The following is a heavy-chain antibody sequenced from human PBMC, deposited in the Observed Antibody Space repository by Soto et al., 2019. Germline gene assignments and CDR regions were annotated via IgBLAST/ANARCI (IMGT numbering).Heavy chain of an antibody. V-gene: IGHV3-53*02. D-gene: IGHD3-16*01. CDR2: IYSSGNT. CDR3: ARVSSPFGY. J-gene: IGHJ4*02. Sequence: EVQLVETGGGLIQPGGSLRLSCAVSGFTVSSNYMSWVRQAPGKGLEWVSVIYSSGNTYYADSVKARFNVSGDKSKNTVYLQMNSLRAEDTAMYYCARVSSPFGYWGQGTLVTVSS. CDR1: GFTVSSNY.